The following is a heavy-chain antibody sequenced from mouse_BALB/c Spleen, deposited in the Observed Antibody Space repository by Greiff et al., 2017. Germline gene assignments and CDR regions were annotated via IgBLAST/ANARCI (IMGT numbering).Heavy chain of an antibody. V-gene: IGHV5-6-4*01. J-gene: IGHJ4*01. Sequence: EVQRVESGGGLVKPGGSLKLSCAASGFTFSSYTMSWVRQTPEKRLEWVATISSGGSYTYYPDSVKGRFTISRDNAKNTLYLQMSSLKSEDTAMYYCTRDDGYWGMDYWGQGTSVTVSS. D-gene: IGHD2-3*01. CDR1: GFTFSSYT. CDR2: ISSGGSYT. CDR3: TRDDGYWGMDY.